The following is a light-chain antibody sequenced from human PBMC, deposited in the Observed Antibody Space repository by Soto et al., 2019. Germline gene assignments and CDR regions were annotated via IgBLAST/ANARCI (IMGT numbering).Light chain of an antibody. V-gene: IGKV3-15*01. CDR2: GAS. J-gene: IGKJ4*01. Sequence: EIVMTQSPATLSVSPGERATLSCRASQSVSSNLAWYQQKPGQAPRLLFYGASTRATGIPARFSGSGSGTEFTLTISSLQSEDFAVYYCQQYNNWPFTFGGGTKVDIK. CDR3: QQYNNWPFT. CDR1: QSVSSN.